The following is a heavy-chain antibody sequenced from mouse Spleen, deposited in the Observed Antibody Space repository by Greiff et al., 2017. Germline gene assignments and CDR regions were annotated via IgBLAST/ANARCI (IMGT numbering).Heavy chain of an antibody. CDR3: ARETEGVAY. J-gene: IGHJ3*01. CDR1: GFTFSSYA. CDR2: ISDGGSYT. Sequence: EVKVVESGGGLVKPGGSLKLSCAASGFTFSSYAMSWVRQTPEKRLEWVATISDGGSYTYYPDNVKGRFTISRDNAKNNLYLQMSHLKSEDTAMYYCARETEGVAYWGQGTLVTVSA. V-gene: IGHV5-4*01.